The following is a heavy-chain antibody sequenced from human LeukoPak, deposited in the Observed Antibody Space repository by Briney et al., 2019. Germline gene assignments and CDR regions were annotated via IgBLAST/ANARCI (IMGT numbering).Heavy chain of an antibody. D-gene: IGHD1-26*01. CDR3: ARSFWVVGARRAFDI. V-gene: IGHV1-46*01. Sequence: ASVKVSCKASGYTFTSYYVHWVRQAPGQGLEWMGIINPSGGSTSYAQKFQGRVTMTRDTSTSTVYMELSSLRSEDTAVYYCARSFWVVGARRAFDIWGQGTMVTVSS. J-gene: IGHJ3*02. CDR1: GYTFTSYY. CDR2: INPSGGST.